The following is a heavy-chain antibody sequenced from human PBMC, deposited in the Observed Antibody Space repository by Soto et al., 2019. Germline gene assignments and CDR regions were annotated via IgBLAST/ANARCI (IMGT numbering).Heavy chain of an antibody. D-gene: IGHD6-6*01. CDR3: ARDWHRSSSFNDGMDV. CDR1: GYTFTSYG. Sequence: GASVKVSCKASGYTFTSYGISWVRQAPGQGLEWMGWISAYNGNTNYAQKLQGRVTMTTDTSTSTAYMELRSLRSDDTAVYYCARDWHRSSSFNDGMDVWGQGTTVTVSS. CDR2: ISAYNGNT. J-gene: IGHJ6*02. V-gene: IGHV1-18*01.